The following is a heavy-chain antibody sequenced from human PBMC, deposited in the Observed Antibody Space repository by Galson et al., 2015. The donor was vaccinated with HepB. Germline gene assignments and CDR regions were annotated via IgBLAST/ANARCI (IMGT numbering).Heavy chain of an antibody. CDR1: GYSFTSYW. CDR2: IYPGDSDT. J-gene: IGHJ4*02. Sequence: QSGAEVKKPGESLKISCKGSGYSFTSYWIGWVRQMPEKGLEWMGIIYPGDSDTRYSPSFQGQVTISADKSISTAYLQWSSMKASDTAMYYCARFEKGDSPTYYELWSGYYTAEYYFDYWGQGTLVTVSS. D-gene: IGHD3-3*01. CDR3: ARFEKGDSPTYYELWSGYYTAEYYFDY. V-gene: IGHV5-51*03.